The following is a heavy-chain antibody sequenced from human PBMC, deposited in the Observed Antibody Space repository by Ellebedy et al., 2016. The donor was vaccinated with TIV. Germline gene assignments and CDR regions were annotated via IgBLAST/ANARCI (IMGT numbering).Heavy chain of an antibody. J-gene: IGHJ5*02. Sequence: ASVKVSCXASGYTFTNYDINWVRQATGQGLEWMGWMNPHSGDTVYAQKFQGTVTMTWNTSIRTAYMELSSLTSEDTAVYYCARGDCSGVSCYSGPLNWFDPWGQGTLVTVSS. CDR3: ARGDCSGVSCYSGPLNWFDP. D-gene: IGHD2-15*01. CDR1: GYTFTNYD. CDR2: MNPHSGDT. V-gene: IGHV1-8*01.